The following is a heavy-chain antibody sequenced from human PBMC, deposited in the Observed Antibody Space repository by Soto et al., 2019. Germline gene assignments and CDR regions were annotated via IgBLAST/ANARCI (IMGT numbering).Heavy chain of an antibody. CDR1: GYTFTDYG. CDR3: AREMPGYCSSSACLPGY. CDR2: ISADNGDT. D-gene: IGHD2-2*03. J-gene: IGHJ4*02. Sequence: QVQLVQSGPEVKKPGASVKVSCKASGYTFTDYGLVWVRQAPGQGPEWMGWISADNGDTSYSQKLRDRVTLTRDTSXSXXYMELRSLRSDDTAMYYCAREMPGYCSSSACLPGYWGEGTLVTVSS. V-gene: IGHV1-18*01.